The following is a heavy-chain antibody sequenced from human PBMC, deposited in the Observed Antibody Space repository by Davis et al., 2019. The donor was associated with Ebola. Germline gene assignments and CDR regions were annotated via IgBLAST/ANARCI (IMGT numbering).Heavy chain of an antibody. V-gene: IGHV3-73*01. CDR2: IRSKANSYAT. Sequence: GGSLRLSCAASGFTFSGSAMHWVRQASGKGLEWVGRIRSKANSYATAYAASVKGRFTISRDDSKNTAYLQMNSLKTEDMAVYYCTKTSSSTNPDYWGQGTLVTVSS. D-gene: IGHD6-6*01. J-gene: IGHJ4*02. CDR3: TKTSSSTNPDY. CDR1: GFTFSGSA.